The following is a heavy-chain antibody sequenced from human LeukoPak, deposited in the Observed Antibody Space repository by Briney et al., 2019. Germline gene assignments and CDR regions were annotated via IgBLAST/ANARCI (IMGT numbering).Heavy chain of an antibody. J-gene: IGHJ4*02. D-gene: IGHD1-26*01. CDR3: ARSHQRVGIEDY. V-gene: IGHV3-48*04. CDR2: ISSSSSTI. CDR1: GFTFNSFG. Sequence: PGGSLRLSCAASGFTFNSFGMNWVRQAPGKGLEWLSYISSSSSTIYYADSVRGRFTISRDNAKNSLYLQINSLRADDTAVYYCARSHQRVGIEDYWGQGTLVTVSS.